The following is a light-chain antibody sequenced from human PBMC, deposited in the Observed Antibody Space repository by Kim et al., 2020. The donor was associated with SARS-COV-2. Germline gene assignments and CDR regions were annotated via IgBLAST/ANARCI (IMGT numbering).Light chain of an antibody. CDR1: QDISNY. Sequence: SASVGDRVTITCQASQDISNYLKWYQQKPGKAPKLLIYDASSLETGVPSRFSGSRSGTDFTFTISSLQPEDIATYYCQQYINLPRTFGQGTKLEI. J-gene: IGKJ2*01. CDR2: DAS. V-gene: IGKV1-33*01. CDR3: QQYINLPRT.